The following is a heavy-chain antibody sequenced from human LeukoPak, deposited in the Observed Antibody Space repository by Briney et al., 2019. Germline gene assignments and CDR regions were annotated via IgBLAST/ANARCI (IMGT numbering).Heavy chain of an antibody. CDR3: ARDNGGWFDS. V-gene: IGHV3-7*03. CDR2: IKQGGREE. CDR1: EFIFSDYW. D-gene: IGHD3-10*01. Sequence: QAGGSLRLSCVASEFIFSDYWMSWVRQAPGKGLEWVANIKQGGREEKYVGSVKGRFAISRDDAESTLYLQMDSLSGDDTAVYYCARDNGGWFDSWGRGTLVIVSS. J-gene: IGHJ5*01.